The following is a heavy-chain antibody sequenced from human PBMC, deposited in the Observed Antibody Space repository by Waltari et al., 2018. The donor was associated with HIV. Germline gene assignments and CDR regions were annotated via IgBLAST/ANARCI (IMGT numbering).Heavy chain of an antibody. Sequence: QVQLVQSGAEVKKPGASVKVSCKASGYTFTNYYRHWVRQAPGQGLEWMGIINPTGGSTSYAQKFQGRGAMTRDTSTSTVYMELSSLRSEDTAVYFCARGIAVAGGYHFDYWGQGTLVTVSS. CDR3: ARGIAVAGGYHFDY. CDR2: INPTGGST. V-gene: IGHV1-46*01. J-gene: IGHJ4*02. CDR1: GYTFTNYY. D-gene: IGHD6-13*01.